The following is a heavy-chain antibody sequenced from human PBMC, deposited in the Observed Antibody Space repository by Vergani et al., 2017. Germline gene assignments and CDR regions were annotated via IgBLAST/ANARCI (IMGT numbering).Heavy chain of an antibody. CDR2: INPSGGST. CDR3: ARDLLRWVDNLAMIAPNAFDI. CDR1: GYTFTSYY. Sequence: QVQLVQSGAEVKKPGASVKVSCKASGYTFTSYYMHWVRQAPGQGLEWMGIINPSGGSTSYAQKFQGRVTMTRDTSTSTVYMELSSLRSEDTAVYYCARDLLRWVDNLAMIAPNAFDIWGQGTMVTVSS. J-gene: IGHJ3*02. V-gene: IGHV1-46*01. D-gene: IGHD3-22*01.